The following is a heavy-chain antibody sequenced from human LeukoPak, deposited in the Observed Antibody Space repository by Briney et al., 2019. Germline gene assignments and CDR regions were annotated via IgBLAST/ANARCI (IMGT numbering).Heavy chain of an antibody. Sequence: GGSLRLSCAASGFTFIDYDMHWVRQVIGKGLEWVSAIGIRGDTHYSGSVKGRLTISRENAESSLYLQMNSLRAEDTAVYYCARGGIQVSGIDEFDYWGQGTLVTVSS. D-gene: IGHD6-19*01. CDR3: ARGGIQVSGIDEFDY. CDR2: IGIRGDT. J-gene: IGHJ4*02. V-gene: IGHV3-13*01. CDR1: GFTFIDYD.